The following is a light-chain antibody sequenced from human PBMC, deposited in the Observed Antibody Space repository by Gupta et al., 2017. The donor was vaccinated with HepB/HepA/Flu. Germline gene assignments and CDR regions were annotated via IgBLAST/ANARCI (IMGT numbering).Light chain of an antibody. V-gene: IGKV2-30*02. CDR2: GVS. Sequence: DVVMTQSPLFSPVTLGQPASNTCRSSQSLIHSDRNTFLPWFQQRPGQSPRLLIYGVSNRDSGVPDRFSGSGSGTDFTLKISRVEAEDVGMYYCVQGTHWPRTFGGGTKVEIK. J-gene: IGKJ4*02. CDR1: QSLIHSDRNTF. CDR3: VQGTHWPRT.